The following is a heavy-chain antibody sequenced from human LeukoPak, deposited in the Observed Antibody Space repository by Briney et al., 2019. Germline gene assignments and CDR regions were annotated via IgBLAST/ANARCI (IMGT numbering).Heavy chain of an antibody. CDR3: ARTKQSITIFGVVITPNNYGMDV. D-gene: IGHD3-3*01. CDR1: GYTFTNYT. J-gene: IGHJ6*02. V-gene: IGHV1-3*01. Sequence: GASVKVSCKASGYTFTNYTLNWVRQAPGQRLEWMGWINAGNGNTKYSQKFQGRVTITRDTSASTAYMELSSLRSEDTAVYYCARTKQSITIFGVVITPNNYGMDVWGQGTTVTVSS. CDR2: INAGNGNT.